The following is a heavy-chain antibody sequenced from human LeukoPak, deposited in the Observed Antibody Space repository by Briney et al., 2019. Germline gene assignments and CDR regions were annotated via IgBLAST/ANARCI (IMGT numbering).Heavy chain of an antibody. CDR3: ARAPCSSTSCHTNDAFDI. CDR1: GGTFSSYA. CDR2: IIPIFGTA. J-gene: IGHJ3*02. V-gene: IGHV1-69*05. D-gene: IGHD2-2*01. Sequence: ASVKVSFKASGGTFSSYAISWVRQAPGQGLEWMGGIIPIFGTANYAQKFQGRVTITTDESTSTAYMELSSLRSEDTAVYYCARAPCSSTSCHTNDAFDIWGQGTMVTVSS.